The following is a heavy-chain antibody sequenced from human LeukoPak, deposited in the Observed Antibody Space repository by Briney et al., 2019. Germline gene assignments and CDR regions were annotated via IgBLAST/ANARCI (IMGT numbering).Heavy chain of an antibody. CDR3: AKDWSAAH. V-gene: IGHV3-23*01. CDR2: ISVGGTKT. CDR1: GFTFTNYA. Sequence: GGSLRLSCAASGFTFTNYAMTWVRQATGKGLEWVSAISVGGTKTHYADSVRGRFTISRDDSKKTLYLQVSSLRAEDTAVYYCAKDWSAAHWGQGTLVTVSS. J-gene: IGHJ4*02. D-gene: IGHD2-15*01.